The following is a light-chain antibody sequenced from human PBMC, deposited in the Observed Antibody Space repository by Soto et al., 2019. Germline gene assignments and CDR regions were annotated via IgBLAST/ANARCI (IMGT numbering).Light chain of an antibody. CDR2: SNN. V-gene: IGLV1-44*01. J-gene: IGLJ2*01. Sequence: QSVLTQPPSASGTPGQRVTISCSGGSSNIGSNTVNWYQQLPGAAPKLLIYSNNQRPSGVPDRFSGSKSGTSASLAISGLQSEDEADYYWAAWDDSLTGPVFGGGTKLTVL. CDR3: AAWDDSLTGPV. CDR1: SSNIGSNT.